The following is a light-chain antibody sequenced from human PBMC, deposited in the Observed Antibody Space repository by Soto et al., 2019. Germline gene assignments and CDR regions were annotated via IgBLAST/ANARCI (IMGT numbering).Light chain of an antibody. CDR1: QDIIYY. Sequence: DLQMTQSPSSLSASVGDRVTITCQASQDIIYYLNWYQHKPGNAPKLLIYAASNLETGVPSRFSGGGSGTDFTFTISSLQPEDIATYYCQQYDNFPFTFGPGTKVDFK. J-gene: IGKJ3*01. V-gene: IGKV1-33*01. CDR3: QQYDNFPFT. CDR2: AAS.